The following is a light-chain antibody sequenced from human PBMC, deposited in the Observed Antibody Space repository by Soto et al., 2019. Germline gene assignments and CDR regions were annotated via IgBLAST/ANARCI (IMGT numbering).Light chain of an antibody. CDR2: EVS. CDR3: SSYTDSSTVI. V-gene: IGLV2-14*01. J-gene: IGLJ2*01. CDR1: SSDVGGYNY. Sequence: QSVLTQPASVSGSPGQSITISRTGTSSDVGGYNYVSWYQQHPDKAPKLMIYEVSNRPSGVSNRLSGSKSGNTASLTISGLQAEDEATYYCSSYTDSSTVIFGGGTKVTVL.